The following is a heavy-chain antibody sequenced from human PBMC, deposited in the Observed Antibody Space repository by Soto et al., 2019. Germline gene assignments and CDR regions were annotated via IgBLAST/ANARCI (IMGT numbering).Heavy chain of an antibody. V-gene: IGHV3-23*01. J-gene: IGHJ4*02. Sequence: GGSLRLSCAASGFTFSSYAMSWVRQAPGKGLEWVSAISGSGGSTYYADSVKGRFTISRDNSKNTLYLQMKSLGAEDTAVYYCAKDRVGYCSSTSCPRLGSDYWGQGTLVTVSS. CDR2: ISGSGGST. CDR3: AKDRVGYCSSTSCPRLGSDY. CDR1: GFTFSSYA. D-gene: IGHD2-2*01.